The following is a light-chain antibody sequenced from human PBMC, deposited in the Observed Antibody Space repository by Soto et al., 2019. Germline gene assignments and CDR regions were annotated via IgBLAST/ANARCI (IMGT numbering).Light chain of an antibody. J-gene: IGKJ5*01. CDR1: QSVTRN. CDR3: HQYNDWPPIT. CDR2: HAN. Sequence: EVVLTQSPVLLSVSPGESATLSCRASQSVTRNLAWYQQIPGQAPRLLVYHANARATGIPARFSGSGSGTEFILTITNLQSEDFAVYFCHQYNDWPPITFGQGTRLDIK. V-gene: IGKV3-15*01.